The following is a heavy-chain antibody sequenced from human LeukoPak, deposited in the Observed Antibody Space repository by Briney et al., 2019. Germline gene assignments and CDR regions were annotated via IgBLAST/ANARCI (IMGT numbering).Heavy chain of an antibody. CDR2: INTNTGNP. Sequence: ASVKVSCKASGYAFTSYAMNWVRQAPGQGLEWMGWINTNTGNPTYAQGFTGRFVFSLDTSVSTAYLQISSLKAEDTAVYYCARDGYCTNGVCSIDYWGQGTLVTVSS. D-gene: IGHD2-8*01. J-gene: IGHJ4*02. CDR3: ARDGYCTNGVCSIDY. V-gene: IGHV7-4-1*02. CDR1: GYAFTSYA.